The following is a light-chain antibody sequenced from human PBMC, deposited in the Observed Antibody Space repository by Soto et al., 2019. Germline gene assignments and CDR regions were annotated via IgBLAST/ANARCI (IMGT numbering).Light chain of an antibody. J-gene: IGLJ3*02. Sequence: QSALTQPASVSGSPGQSITISCAGTGGDVGGCNYVSWYQQHPGKAPKLMIYEVIRRPSGISNRFSGSKSGNTASLTISTLQAEDEAEYYCSSYTTSSTVVFGGGTKLTVL. CDR1: GGDVGGCNY. V-gene: IGLV2-14*01. CDR3: SSYTTSSTVV. CDR2: EVI.